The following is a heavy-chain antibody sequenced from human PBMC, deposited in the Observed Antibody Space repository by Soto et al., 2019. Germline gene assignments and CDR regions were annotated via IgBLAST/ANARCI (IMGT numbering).Heavy chain of an antibody. Sequence: SGPTLVKPTQTLTLTCTFSGVSLSTSGVGVGWIRQPPGKALEWLALIYWDDDKRYSPSLKSRLTITKDTSKNQVVLTMTNMDPVDTATYYCALQRRPHYSSSWYTPRFDPWGPGTLVTVSS. V-gene: IGHV2-5*02. CDR3: ALQRRPHYSSSWYTPRFDP. CDR2: IYWDDDK. J-gene: IGHJ5*02. D-gene: IGHD6-13*01. CDR1: GVSLSTSGVG.